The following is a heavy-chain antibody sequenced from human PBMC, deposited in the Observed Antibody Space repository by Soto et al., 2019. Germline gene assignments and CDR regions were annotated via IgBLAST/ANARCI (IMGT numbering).Heavy chain of an antibody. CDR2: VKDGGST. Sequence: QVQLQQWGAGLLKPSETLSLTCTVNGGSLTGYYWSWIRQPPGKGLEWIGEVKDGGSTNYSPSLRGRASISADTSKNHFSLRLNSVPAADTAVYFCARGQEGIVATHWDQGALVTVSS. D-gene: IGHD5-12*01. CDR1: GGSLTGYY. V-gene: IGHV4-34*01. CDR3: ARGQEGIVATH. J-gene: IGHJ4*02.